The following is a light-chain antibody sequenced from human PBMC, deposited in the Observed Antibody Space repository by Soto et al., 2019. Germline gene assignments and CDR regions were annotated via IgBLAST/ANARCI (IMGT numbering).Light chain of an antibody. Sequence: ILLTQSPATLSLSPGERATLTCRASQSISTYLAWYQQKPGQAPRLLIYDASYRPAGIPARFSGSGSGTDFTLTISGLEPEDVAAYYCQQRRNWPLTFGGGTKVDIK. V-gene: IGKV3-11*01. J-gene: IGKJ4*01. CDR1: QSISTY. CDR3: QQRRNWPLT. CDR2: DAS.